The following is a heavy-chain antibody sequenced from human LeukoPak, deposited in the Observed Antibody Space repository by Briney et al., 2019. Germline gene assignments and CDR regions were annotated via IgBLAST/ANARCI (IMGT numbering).Heavy chain of an antibody. CDR2: IDPSDSYT. CDR1: GYSFTSYW. V-gene: IGHV5-10-1*01. J-gene: IGHJ4*02. Sequence: GEPLKISCKGSGYSFTSYWISWVRQMPGKGLEWMGRIDPSDSYTNYSPSFQGHVTISADKSISTAYLQWSSLKASDTAMYYCARQDLGQYCSGGSCYMDYWGQGTLVTVSS. D-gene: IGHD2-15*01. CDR3: ARQDLGQYCSGGSCYMDY.